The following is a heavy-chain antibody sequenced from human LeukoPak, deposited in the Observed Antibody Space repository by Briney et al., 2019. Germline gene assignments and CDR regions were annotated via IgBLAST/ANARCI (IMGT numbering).Heavy chain of an antibody. CDR3: ARVVAVARWGSLGY. Sequence: ASVKVSCKASGYTFTSYAMNWVRQAPGQGLEWMGWINTNAGNPTYAQGFTGRFVFSLDTSVSTAYLQISSLKAEDTAVYYCARVVAVARWGSLGYWGQGTLVTVSS. D-gene: IGHD6-19*01. V-gene: IGHV7-4-1*02. CDR1: GYTFTSYA. CDR2: INTNAGNP. J-gene: IGHJ4*02.